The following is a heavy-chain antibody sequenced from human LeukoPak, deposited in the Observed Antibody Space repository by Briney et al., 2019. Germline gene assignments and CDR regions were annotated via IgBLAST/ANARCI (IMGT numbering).Heavy chain of an antibody. V-gene: IGHV3-64D*06. CDR2: ISSDGGST. CDR1: RFTISSYA. J-gene: IGHJ4*02. CDR3: VKDRWVDY. D-gene: IGHD4-23*01. Sequence: PGGSLRLSCSVSRFTISSYAMHWVRQAPGKGLEYVSSISSDGGSTFYADSVKGRFTIPRDNSKNTLSLQMSSLRTEDTAVYYCVKDRWVDYWGQGTLVTVSS.